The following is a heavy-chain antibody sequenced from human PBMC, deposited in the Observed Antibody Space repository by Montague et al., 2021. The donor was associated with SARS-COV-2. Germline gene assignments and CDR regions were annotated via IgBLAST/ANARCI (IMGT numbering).Heavy chain of an antibody. CDR2: INQHGGEN. Sequence: SLRLSCAASGFTFTNYWMTWVRLAPGKGLEWVATINQHGGENYYVGSVKGRFTISRDNAKKSVYLQINSLGAEDTAVYYCARVDYQAPYYYYAGMDLWGQGTTVTVSS. CDR1: GFTFTNYW. D-gene: IGHD3/OR15-3a*01. CDR3: ARVDYQAPYYYYAGMDL. V-gene: IGHV3-7*01. J-gene: IGHJ6*02.